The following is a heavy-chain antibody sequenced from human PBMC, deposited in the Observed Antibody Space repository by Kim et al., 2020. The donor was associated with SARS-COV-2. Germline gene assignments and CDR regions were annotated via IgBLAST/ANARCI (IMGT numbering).Heavy chain of an antibody. CDR2: ISGSGGST. J-gene: IGHJ5*02. CDR1: GFTFSSYA. Sequence: GGSLRLSCAASGFTFSSYAMSWVRQAPGKGLEWVSAISGSGGSTYYADSVKGRFTISRDNSKNTLYLQMNSLRAEDTAVYYCARSGGYDFWSISKNWFDPWGQGTLVTVSS. CDR3: ARSGGYDFWSISKNWFDP. V-gene: IGHV3-23*01. D-gene: IGHD3-3*01.